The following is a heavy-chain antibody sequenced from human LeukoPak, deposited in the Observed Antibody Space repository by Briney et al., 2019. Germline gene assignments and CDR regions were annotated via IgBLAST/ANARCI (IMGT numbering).Heavy chain of an antibody. J-gene: IGHJ4*02. CDR1: GYSITSAYY. D-gene: IGHD3-22*01. CDR3: ASHYYDSSGYYDY. V-gene: IGHV4-38-2*02. CDR2: FFLKGST. Sequence: SETLSLTCTVSGYSITSAYYWGWIRQPPGKGLEWIGSFFLKGSTYYNPSLKSRVTISVDTSKNQFSLTLSSVTAADTAVYYCASHYYDSSGYYDYWGQGTLVTVSS.